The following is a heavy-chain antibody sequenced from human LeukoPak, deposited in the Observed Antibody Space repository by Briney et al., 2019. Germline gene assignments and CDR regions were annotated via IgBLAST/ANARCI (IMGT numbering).Heavy chain of an antibody. CDR3: ARGYCTNGVCSSDAFDI. CDR1: GYTVSSNY. V-gene: IGHV3-53*01. Sequence: GGSLRLSCAASGYTVSSNYMSWVRQAPGKGLEWVSVIYSGGSTYYADSAKGRFTISRDNSKNTLYLQMNSLRAEDTAVYYCARGYCTNGVCSSDAFDIWGQGTMVTVSS. CDR2: IYSGGST. J-gene: IGHJ3*02. D-gene: IGHD2-8*01.